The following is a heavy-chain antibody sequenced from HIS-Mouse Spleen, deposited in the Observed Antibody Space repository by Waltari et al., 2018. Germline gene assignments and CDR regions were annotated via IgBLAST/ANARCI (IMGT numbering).Heavy chain of an antibody. Sequence: QLQLQASGPGLVKPSETLSLTCTVSGCSISSRRYYWGWIRPPPGKGLEWIGSIYYSGSTYYNPSLKSRVTISVDTSKNQFSLKLSSVTAADTAVYYCAREIPYSSSWYDWYFDLWGRGTLVTVSS. CDR1: GCSISSRRYY. CDR3: AREIPYSSSWYDWYFDL. V-gene: IGHV4-39*07. D-gene: IGHD6-13*01. CDR2: IYYSGST. J-gene: IGHJ2*01.